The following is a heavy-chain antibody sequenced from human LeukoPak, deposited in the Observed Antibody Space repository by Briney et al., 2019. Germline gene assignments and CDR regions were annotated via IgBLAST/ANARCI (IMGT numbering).Heavy chain of an antibody. CDR3: SRVERSSINNYYYYMAV. CDR2: SRSRAHGGTT. Sequence: PGGSLRLSCTGFGFSFGDNAMTSFRQSPGKGLGWVSLSRSRAHGGTTAYAASVMGRITMSRCDSKNIAYLQMDSLETEDTAVYYCSRVERSSINNYYYYMAVWGKGTSVTVSS. D-gene: IGHD2-2*01. J-gene: IGHJ6*03. CDR1: GFSFGDNA. V-gene: IGHV3-49*03.